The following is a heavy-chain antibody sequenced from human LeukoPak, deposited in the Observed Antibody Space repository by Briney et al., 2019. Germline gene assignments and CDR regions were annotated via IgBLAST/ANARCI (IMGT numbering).Heavy chain of an antibody. CDR2: IYYSGST. J-gene: IGHJ6*02. CDR1: GGSISSDY. V-gene: IGHV4-59*08. CDR3: ARRPGTNYFYDMDV. Sequence: SETLSLTCTVSGGSISSDYRNWIRQPPGKGLEWIGYIYYSGSTNYNPSLKSRVTISVDTSKNQFSLKLSSVTAADTAVYFCARRPGTNYFYDMDVWGQGTTVTVS.